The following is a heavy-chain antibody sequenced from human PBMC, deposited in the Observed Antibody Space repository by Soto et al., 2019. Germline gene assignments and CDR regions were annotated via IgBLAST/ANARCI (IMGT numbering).Heavy chain of an antibody. J-gene: IGHJ4*02. CDR2: ISNGGTT. Sequence: GGSLRLSCAASGFTFSNYVMTWVRQAPGKGLEWVSSISNGGTTYFGDTVKGRFTISRDNSRSTVYLQMNSLTAADTALYYCARTDKYNSQSSGWANRFDYWGLGTLVTVSS. CDR1: GFTFSNYV. D-gene: IGHD6-19*01. CDR3: ARTDKYNSQSSGWANRFDY. V-gene: IGHV3-23*05.